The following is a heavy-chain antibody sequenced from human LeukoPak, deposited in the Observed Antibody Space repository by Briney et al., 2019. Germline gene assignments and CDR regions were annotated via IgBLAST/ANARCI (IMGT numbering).Heavy chain of an antibody. J-gene: IGHJ6*02. Sequence: LSETLSLTCTVSGGSISSYYWSWIRQPPGKGLEWIGYIYYSGSTNYNPSLKSRGTISVDPSKNQFSLKLSSVTAADTAVYYCARTQLWDYYYYGMDVWGQGTTVTVSS. CDR2: IYYSGST. CDR3: ARTQLWDYYYYGMDV. CDR1: GGSISSYY. D-gene: IGHD2-2*01. V-gene: IGHV4-59*01.